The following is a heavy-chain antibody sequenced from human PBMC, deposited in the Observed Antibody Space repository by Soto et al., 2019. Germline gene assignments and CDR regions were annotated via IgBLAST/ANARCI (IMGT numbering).Heavy chain of an antibody. CDR3: ARDRSLYYSEITTFDP. Sequence: PSETLSLTCTVSGGSISSGDYYWSWIRQPPGKGLEWIGYIYYSGSTYYNPSLKSRVTISVDTSKNQFSLKLSSVTAADTAVYYCARDRSLYYSEITTFDPWGQGTLVTVSS. J-gene: IGHJ5*02. D-gene: IGHD3-10*01. V-gene: IGHV4-30-4*01. CDR1: GGSISSGDYY. CDR2: IYYSGST.